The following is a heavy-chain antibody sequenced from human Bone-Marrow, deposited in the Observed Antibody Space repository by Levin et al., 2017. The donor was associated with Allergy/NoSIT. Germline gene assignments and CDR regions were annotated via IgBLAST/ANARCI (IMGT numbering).Heavy chain of an antibody. CDR3: ARGLSCSSSSCYYSAFDL. J-gene: IGHJ3*01. CDR2: IYSGGST. V-gene: IGHV4-4*07. D-gene: IGHD2-2*01. CDR1: GGSISGHY. Sequence: SCTVSGGSISGHYWSWIRQPAEKGLEWIGRIYSGGSTSYNPSLKSRITMSVDTSKNQFSLRLSSVTAADTAVYFCARGLSCSSSSCYYSAFDLWGQGAMVTVSS.